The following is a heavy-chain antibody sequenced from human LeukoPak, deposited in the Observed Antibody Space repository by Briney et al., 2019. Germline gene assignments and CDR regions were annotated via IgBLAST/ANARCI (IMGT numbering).Heavy chain of an antibody. D-gene: IGHD3-22*01. CDR3: CSGYYVFDY. V-gene: IGHV3-15*01. Sequence: PGGSLRLSCAASGFTFSNAWMSWVRQAPGKGLEWVGRIKSKTVGGTTDYAAPVKGRFTISRDDSKNTLYLQMNSLKTEDTAVYYCCSGYYVFDYWGQGTLVTVSS. CDR2: IKSKTVGGTT. J-gene: IGHJ4*02. CDR1: GFTFSNAW.